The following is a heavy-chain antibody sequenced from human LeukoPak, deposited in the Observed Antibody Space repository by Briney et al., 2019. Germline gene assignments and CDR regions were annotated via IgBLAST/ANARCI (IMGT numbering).Heavy chain of an antibody. CDR3: TVIAAIRADAFDI. Sequence: GGSLRLSCAASGFTFRNYWMSWVRQAPGKGLEWVANIKEDGSEQYNVDSVKGRFTISRDNGKNSLFLHMNSLRAGDTAMYYCTVIAAIRADAFDIWGQGTMVTVSS. CDR2: IKEDGSEQ. V-gene: IGHV3-7*01. CDR1: GFTFRNYW. J-gene: IGHJ3*02. D-gene: IGHD2-15*01.